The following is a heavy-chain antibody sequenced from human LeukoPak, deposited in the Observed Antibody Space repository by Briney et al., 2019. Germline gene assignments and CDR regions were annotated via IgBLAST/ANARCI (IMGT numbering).Heavy chain of an antibody. CDR1: EFSVGSNY. D-gene: IGHD6-13*01. J-gene: IGHJ4*02. CDR3: AKDSSLYGTSWWGNYFDY. CDR2: IYSGGST. Sequence: GGSLRLSCAASEFSVGSNYMTWVRQAPGKGLEWVSLIYSGGSTYYADSVKGRFTISRDNSKNTLYLQMNSLGAEDTAVYYCAKDSSLYGTSWWGNYFDYWGQGTLVTVSS. V-gene: IGHV3-66*01.